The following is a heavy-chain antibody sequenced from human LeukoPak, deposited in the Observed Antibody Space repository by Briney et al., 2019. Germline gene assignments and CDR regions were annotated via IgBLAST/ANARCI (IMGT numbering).Heavy chain of an antibody. J-gene: IGHJ4*02. CDR3: ARGSGFETGDY. D-gene: IGHD5-12*01. Sequence: PGGSLRLSRAASGFTFSSYWMSWVRQAPGKGLEWVANIKQDGSEKYYVDSVKGRFTISRDNAKNTVYLQMNSLRVEDTAIYYCARGSGFETGDYWGQGTLVTVSS. V-gene: IGHV3-7*03. CDR2: IKQDGSEK. CDR1: GFTFSSYW.